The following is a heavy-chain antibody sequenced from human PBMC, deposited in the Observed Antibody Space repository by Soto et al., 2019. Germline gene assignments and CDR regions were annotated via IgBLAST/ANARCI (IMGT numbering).Heavy chain of an antibody. D-gene: IGHD5-18*01. CDR3: ARRAGNRRGYPIDS. Sequence: QVQLQESGPGLMKPSQTLSLTCAVSGGSIRSDGSYWTWIRQLPGGGLEWIGYIYYSGSTSYNPSLESRASISVDGSENQFSLRLTSVTAADTAVYYCARRAGNRRGYPIDSWGQGTLVTVSS. J-gene: IGHJ4*02. CDR1: GGSIRSDGSY. V-gene: IGHV4-31*11. CDR2: IYYSGST.